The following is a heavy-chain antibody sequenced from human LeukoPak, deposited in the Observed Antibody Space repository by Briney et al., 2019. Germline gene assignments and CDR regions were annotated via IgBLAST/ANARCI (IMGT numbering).Heavy chain of an antibody. CDR2: ISGSGDHT. V-gene: IGHV3-23*01. D-gene: IGHD6-19*01. CDR1: RFTFSSYA. Sequence: GGSLRLSCTASRFTFSSYALSWVRQAPGKGLEWVSAISGSGDHTNYADSVKGRFTISRDNSKNTLYLQMISLRAEDTAVYYCAKHGFSSGWPQVPSDHWGQGTLVTVSS. J-gene: IGHJ4*02. CDR3: AKHGFSSGWPQVPSDH.